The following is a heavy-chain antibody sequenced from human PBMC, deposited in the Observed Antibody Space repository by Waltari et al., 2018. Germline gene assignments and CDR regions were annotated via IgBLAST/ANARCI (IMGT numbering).Heavy chain of an antibody. CDR3: ASDTVLGGFDI. V-gene: IGHV4-59*08. J-gene: IGHJ3*02. D-gene: IGHD2-15*01. CDR1: GGSIRTHY. Sequence: QVQLQESGPGLVNPSETLSLTCPVSGGSIRTHYRSWIRQSPGKGLEWIGYSYYTGSTNYNPSLKSRVSISVDTSKNQFSLKLTSVTAADTAVYYCASDTVLGGFDIWGQGTMVTVSS. CDR2: SYYTGST.